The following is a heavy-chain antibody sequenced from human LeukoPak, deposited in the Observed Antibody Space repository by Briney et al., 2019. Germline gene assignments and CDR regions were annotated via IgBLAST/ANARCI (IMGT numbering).Heavy chain of an antibody. D-gene: IGHD6-13*01. CDR2: IYYSGSA. J-gene: IGHJ5*02. CDR3: ASGLGAGYSSSWYWFDP. V-gene: IGHV4-59*01. CDR1: GGSISSFY. Sequence: SETLSLTCTVPGGSISSFYWSWIRQPPGKGLEWIGYIYYSGSANYNPSLQSRVTISVDTSKNQFSLKLNSVTAADTAVYYCASGLGAGYSSSWYWFDPWGQGTLVTVSS.